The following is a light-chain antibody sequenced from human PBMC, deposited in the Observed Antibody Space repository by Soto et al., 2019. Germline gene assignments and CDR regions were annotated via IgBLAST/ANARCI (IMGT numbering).Light chain of an antibody. CDR2: GAS. Sequence: EIVMTQSPATLSLSSGERAALSCRASQSVSSNLAWYQKKPGQAPRLLIYGASTRATGIPARFSGSGFGTEFTLTISSLQSEDFAVYYCQQYNNWPPLTFGGGTKVEIK. CDR3: QQYNNWPPLT. CDR1: QSVSSN. V-gene: IGKV3-15*01. J-gene: IGKJ4*01.